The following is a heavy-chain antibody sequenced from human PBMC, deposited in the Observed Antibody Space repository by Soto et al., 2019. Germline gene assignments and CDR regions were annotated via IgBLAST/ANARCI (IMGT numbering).Heavy chain of an antibody. CDR1: AYTFADYG. CDR3: ARARRTGYSHFDY. J-gene: IGHJ4*01. Sequence: ASVRVSCKASAYTFADYGIIWVRQAPGRGLEWMGWISAFNGNTNYAQKFQDRVTMTTDTSTTTAYMELRSLRSDDTAVYFCARARRTGYSHFDYWGQGTLVTVSS. V-gene: IGHV1-18*01. CDR2: ISAFNGNT. D-gene: IGHD3-9*01.